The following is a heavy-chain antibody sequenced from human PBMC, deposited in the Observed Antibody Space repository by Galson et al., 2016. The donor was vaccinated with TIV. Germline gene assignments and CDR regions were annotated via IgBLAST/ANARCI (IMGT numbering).Heavy chain of an antibody. CDR3: AKAGKGDAYPNYFDH. D-gene: IGHD5-24*01. J-gene: IGHJ4*02. CDR2: IYASDTT. CDR1: GFSVSFNH. V-gene: IGHV3-53*01. Sequence: CAASGFSVSFNHMSWVRQAPGKGLEWVSLIYASDTTYYIDSVKGRFTISRDNSKNTLYLQMNSLRVDDTAVYYCAKAGKGDAYPNYFDHWGQGALVTVTS.